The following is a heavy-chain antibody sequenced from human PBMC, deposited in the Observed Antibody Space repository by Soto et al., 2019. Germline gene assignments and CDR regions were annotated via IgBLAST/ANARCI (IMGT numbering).Heavy chain of an antibody. CDR1: GFTFDDYA. D-gene: IGHD3-10*01. Sequence: SLRLSCAASGFTFDDYAMHWVRQAPGKGLEWVSGISWNSDRIGYVDSVKGRFTISRDNAENSLYLQMNSLRPEDTALYYCAKGVNTYYGSGSSHWGQGTLVTVSS. J-gene: IGHJ4*02. V-gene: IGHV3-9*01. CDR2: ISWNSDRI. CDR3: AKGVNTYYGSGSSH.